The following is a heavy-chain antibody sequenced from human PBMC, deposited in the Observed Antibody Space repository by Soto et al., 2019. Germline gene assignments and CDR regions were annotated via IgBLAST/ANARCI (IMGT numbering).Heavy chain of an antibody. D-gene: IGHD3-10*01. V-gene: IGHV4-39*01. CDR1: GGSISSSSYY. J-gene: IGHJ6*02. CDR2: IYYSGST. Sequence: SETLSLTCTVSGGSISSSSYYWGWIRQPPGKGLEWIGSIYYSGSTYYNPSLKSRVTISVDTSKNQFSLKLSSVTAADTAVYYCASETGTYYYGSGSYYSPLRDVWGQGTTVTVSS. CDR3: ASETGTYYYGSGSYYSPLRDV.